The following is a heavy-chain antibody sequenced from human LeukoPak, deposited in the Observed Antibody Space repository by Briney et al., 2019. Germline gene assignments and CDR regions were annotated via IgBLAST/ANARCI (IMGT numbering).Heavy chain of an antibody. CDR2: IHYSGLT. D-gene: IGHD3-10*01. V-gene: IGHV4-31*02. CDR3: ASQRVGGFFAY. Sequence: SQTLSLTWIVSGGSISNGAYDWSWIRHHPGKCLEWMGSIHYSGLTSSHPSLKSRATISVDTSKKQFSLTLSSVAAADTAVYYCASQRVGGFFAYWGQGALVTVSS. CDR1: GGSISNGAYD. J-gene: IGHJ4*02.